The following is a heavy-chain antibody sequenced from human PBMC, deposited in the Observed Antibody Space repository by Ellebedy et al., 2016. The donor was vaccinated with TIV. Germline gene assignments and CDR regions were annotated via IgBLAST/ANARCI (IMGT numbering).Heavy chain of an antibody. V-gene: IGHV3-30-3*02. Sequence: GESLKISCAASGFIFSSYAMHWVRQAPGKGLEWVAVISYDGSNKYYADSVKGRFTVSRDNSKNTLYLQMNSLRAEDTAVYYCAKLTSANSPFDNWGQGTLVTVSS. CDR1: GFIFSSYA. J-gene: IGHJ4*02. CDR2: ISYDGSNK. CDR3: AKLTSANSPFDN. D-gene: IGHD4-23*01.